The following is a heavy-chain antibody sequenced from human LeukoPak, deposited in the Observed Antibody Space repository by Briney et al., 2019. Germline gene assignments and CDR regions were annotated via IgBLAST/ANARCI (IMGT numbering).Heavy chain of an antibody. D-gene: IGHD2-8*01. V-gene: IGHV4-34*01. CDR2: INHSGST. J-gene: IGHJ4*02. CDR3: ARSGGIVVMNFFDY. Sequence: SETLSLTCAVYGGSFSGYYWSWIRQPPGKGLEWIGEINHSGSTNYNPSLKCRVTISVDTSKNQFSLKLSSVTAADTAVYYCARSGGIVVMNFFDYWGQGTLVTVSS. CDR1: GGSFSGYY.